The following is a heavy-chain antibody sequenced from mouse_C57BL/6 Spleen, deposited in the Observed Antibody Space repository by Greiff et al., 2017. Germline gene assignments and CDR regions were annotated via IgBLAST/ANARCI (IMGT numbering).Heavy chain of an antibody. CDR2: IYPGSGNT. CDR1: GYTFTDYY. D-gene: IGHD2-5*01. J-gene: IGHJ2*01. CDR3: ARDYSNYRGYFDY. V-gene: IGHV1-76*01. Sequence: QVQLQQSGAELVRPGASVKLSCKASGYTFTDYYINWVKQRPGQGLEWIARIYPGSGNTYYNEKFKGKATLTAEKSSSTAYMQLSSLTSEDSAVYVCARDYSNYRGYFDYWGQGTTLTVSS.